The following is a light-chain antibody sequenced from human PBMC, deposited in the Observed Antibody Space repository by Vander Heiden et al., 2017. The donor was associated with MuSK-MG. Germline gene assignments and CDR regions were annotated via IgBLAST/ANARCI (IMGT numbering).Light chain of an antibody. CDR1: ESVCSAY. CDR2: GES. Sequence: EFVLTQPPRTLSLSPGERATLPCRASESVCSAYLAWYHKKPGQAPRFLFKGESSRATGIPDGLGGGGSGTGLILTIGRLGPEDFEVYYCRKNGSSPFTFGRGTKVDIK. CDR3: RKNGSSPFT. V-gene: IGKV3-20*01. J-gene: IGKJ3*01.